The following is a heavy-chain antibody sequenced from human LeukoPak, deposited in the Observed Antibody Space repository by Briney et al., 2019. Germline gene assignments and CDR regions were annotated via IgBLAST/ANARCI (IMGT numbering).Heavy chain of an antibody. CDR2: IYSGGST. Sequence: GGSLRLSCAASGFTVSSNYMSWVRQARGKGLEWVSVIYSGGSTYYADSVKGRFTISRDNSKNTLYLQMNSPRAEDTAVYYCARDADFVWGQGTLVTVSS. CDR1: GFTVSSNY. CDR3: ARDADFV. V-gene: IGHV3-66*01. J-gene: IGHJ4*02.